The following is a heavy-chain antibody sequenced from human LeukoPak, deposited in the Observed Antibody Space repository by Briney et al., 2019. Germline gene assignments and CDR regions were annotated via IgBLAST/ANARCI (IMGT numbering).Heavy chain of an antibody. CDR1: GGTFSTYA. D-gene: IGHD6-19*01. J-gene: IGHJ4*02. Sequence: SVTVSCKASGGTFSTYAISWVRQAPGQGLEWMGGIIPIFGTTNYAQKFQGRVTITADKSTSTAYMELSSLRSEDTAVYYCARGENTGYSSTFDYWGQGTLVTVSS. V-gene: IGHV1-69*06. CDR3: ARGENTGYSSTFDY. CDR2: IIPIFGTT.